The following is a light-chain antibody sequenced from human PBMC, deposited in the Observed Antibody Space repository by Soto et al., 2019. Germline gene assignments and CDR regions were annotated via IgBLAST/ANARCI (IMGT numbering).Light chain of an antibody. CDR2: DAS. CDR3: QQRSNWPPLT. CDR1: QGVSTY. Sequence: EIVLTQSPGTLSLSPGERATLSCRASQGVSTYLAWYQQKPGQAPRLLIYDASNRATGVPVRFSGSGSGTDFTLTISSLEPEDFAVYYCQQRSNWPPLTFGGGTKVDIK. V-gene: IGKV3-11*01. J-gene: IGKJ4*01.